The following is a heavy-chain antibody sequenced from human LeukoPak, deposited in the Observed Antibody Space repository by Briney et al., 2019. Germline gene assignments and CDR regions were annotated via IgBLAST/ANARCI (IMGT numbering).Heavy chain of an antibody. Sequence: ASVKVSCKASGYTFTGYYMHWVRQAPGQGLEWMGRINPNSGGTNYTQKFQGRVTMTRDTSISTAYMELSRLRSDDTAMYYCARGEEEGAYDYWGQGTLVTVSS. CDR2: INPNSGGT. V-gene: IGHV1-2*06. J-gene: IGHJ4*02. CDR1: GYTFTGYY. D-gene: IGHD1-26*01. CDR3: ARGEEEGAYDY.